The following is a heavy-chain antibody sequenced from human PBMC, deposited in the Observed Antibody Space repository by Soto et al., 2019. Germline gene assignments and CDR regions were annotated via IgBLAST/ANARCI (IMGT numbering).Heavy chain of an antibody. CDR3: ARDYGHDCSGGNCYFYF. CDR1: GGTFSRYA. Sequence: SVKVSCKASGGTFSRYAINWVRQAPGHGLEWIGGIIPLFGAAKYAQKFQGRVTITADESTSTAHMELRSLRSEDTAVYYCARDYGHDCSGGNCYFYFWGQGTLVTVSS. J-gene: IGHJ4*02. V-gene: IGHV1-69*13. D-gene: IGHD2-15*01. CDR2: IIPLFGAA.